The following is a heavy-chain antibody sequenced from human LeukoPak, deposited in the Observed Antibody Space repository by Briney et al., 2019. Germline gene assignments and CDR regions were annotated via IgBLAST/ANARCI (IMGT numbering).Heavy chain of an antibody. CDR1: GGSFSGYY. CDR3: ARYYYDSSGYYYYYYYMDV. Sequence: PSETLSLTCVVYGGSFSGYYWSWIRQPPGKGLEWIGEINHSGSTNYNPSLKSRVTISVDTSKNQFSLKLSSVTAADTAVYYCARYYYDSSGYYYYYYYMDVWGKGTTVTVSS. D-gene: IGHD3-22*01. V-gene: IGHV4-34*01. J-gene: IGHJ6*03. CDR2: INHSGST.